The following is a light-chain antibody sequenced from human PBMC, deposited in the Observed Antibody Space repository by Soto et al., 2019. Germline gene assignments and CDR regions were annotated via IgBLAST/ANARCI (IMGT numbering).Light chain of an antibody. CDR2: GSS. J-gene: IGKJ5*01. V-gene: IGKV3-15*01. CDR3: QQYTNWPPIT. CDR1: QNIHTN. Sequence: EIVMTQSPATLSVSPGERATLSCRAGQNIHTNLAWYQQKPGQAPRLLIYGSSTRATGVPARFSGSGSGADFTLTISNLQSEDFAVYYCQQYTNWPPITFGQGTRLE.